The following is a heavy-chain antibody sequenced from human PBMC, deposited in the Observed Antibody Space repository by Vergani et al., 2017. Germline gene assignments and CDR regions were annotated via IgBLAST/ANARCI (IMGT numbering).Heavy chain of an antibody. CDR3: ASNGYYCLDY. CDR2: LYHSGST. CDR1: GGSISGTNW. V-gene: IGHV4-4*03. Sequence: QVQLPESGPGLVKPPGTLSLTCAVSGGSISGTNWWSWVRQSPGKGLEWIGELYHSGSTNYNPSLKSRVTISVDKSKNQFSLQLSSVTAADTAVYYCASNGYYCLDYWGRGTLVTVSS. D-gene: IGHD3-22*01. J-gene: IGHJ4*02.